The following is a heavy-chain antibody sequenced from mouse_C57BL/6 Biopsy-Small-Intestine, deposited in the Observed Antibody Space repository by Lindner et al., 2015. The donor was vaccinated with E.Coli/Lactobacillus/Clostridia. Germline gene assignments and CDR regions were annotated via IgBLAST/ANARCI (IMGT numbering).Heavy chain of an antibody. D-gene: IGHD3-2*02. CDR3: ARFGQLRLPWFAY. J-gene: IGHJ3*01. CDR2: INPGSGGT. V-gene: IGHV1-54*01. Sequence: VQLQESGAELVRPGTSVKVSCKASGYAFTNYLIEWVKQRPGQGLEWIGVINPGSGGTNYNEKFKGKATLTADKSSSTAYMQLSSLTSEDSAVYYCARFGQLRLPWFAYWGQGTLVTVSA. CDR1: GYAFTNYL.